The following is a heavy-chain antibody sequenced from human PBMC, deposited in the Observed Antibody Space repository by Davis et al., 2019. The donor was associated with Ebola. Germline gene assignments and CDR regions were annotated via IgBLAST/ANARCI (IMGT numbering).Heavy chain of an antibody. Sequence: AASVKVSCKASGYTFTGYYMHWVRQAPGQGLEWMGWINPNSGGTSYAQKFQVWVTMTRDTATSTVYMELSSLRSEDTAVYYWARDNIVVVVAATSSGYYYYGMDVWGQGTTVTVSS. CDR1: GYTFTGYY. D-gene: IGHD2-15*01. CDR2: INPNSGGT. J-gene: IGHJ6*02. CDR3: ARDNIVVVVAATSSGYYYYGMDV. V-gene: IGHV1-2*04.